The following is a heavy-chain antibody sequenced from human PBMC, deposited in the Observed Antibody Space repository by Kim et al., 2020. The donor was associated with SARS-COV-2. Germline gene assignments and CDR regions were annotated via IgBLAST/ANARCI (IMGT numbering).Heavy chain of an antibody. V-gene: IGHV3-53*01. J-gene: IGHJ3*02. Sequence: GGSLRLSCAASGFTVATSYMSWVRQAPGKGLEWVSVIYPDGYTYYADSVKGRCTISRDNSKNTLYLQMNSLRADDTAVFYCARDGHYIHYAFHIWGQGTMVTVSS. CDR3: ARDGHYIHYAFHI. CDR1: GFTVATSY. D-gene: IGHD4-4*01. CDR2: IYPDGYT.